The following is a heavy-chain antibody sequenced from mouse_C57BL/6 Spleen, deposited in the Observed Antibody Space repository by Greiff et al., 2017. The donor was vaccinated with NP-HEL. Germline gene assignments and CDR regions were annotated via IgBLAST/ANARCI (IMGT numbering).Heavy chain of an antibody. CDR1: GYTFTSYN. D-gene: IGHD1-1*01. CDR2: IYPGNGDT. Sequence: QVQLQQSGAELVRPGASVKMSCKASGYTFTSYNMHWVKQTPRQGLEWIGSIYPGNGDTSYNQKFKGKATLTVDKSSSTAYMQLSSLTSEDSAVYFCSTYYYGSSHYYAFDYWGQGTSVTVSS. CDR3: STYYYGSSHYYAFDY. J-gene: IGHJ4*01. V-gene: IGHV1-12*01.